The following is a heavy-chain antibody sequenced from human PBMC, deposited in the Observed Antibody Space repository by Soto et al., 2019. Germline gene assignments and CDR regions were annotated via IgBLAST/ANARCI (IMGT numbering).Heavy chain of an antibody. CDR1: GGTFSSYA. D-gene: IGHD3-10*01. J-gene: IGHJ4*02. Sequence: QVQLVQSGAEVKKPGSSVKVSCKASGGTFSSYAISWVRQAPGQGLEWMGGIIPIFGTANYAQKFQGRVTITADESTSTADMELSSLRSEDTAVYYCARTGRGYGSGSYCFDYWGQGTLVTVSS. CDR2: IIPIFGTA. V-gene: IGHV1-69*01. CDR3: ARTGRGYGSGSYCFDY.